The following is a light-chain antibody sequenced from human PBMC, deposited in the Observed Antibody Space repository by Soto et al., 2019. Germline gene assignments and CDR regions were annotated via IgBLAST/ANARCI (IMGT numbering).Light chain of an antibody. CDR1: TGAVTSGHY. V-gene: IGLV7-46*01. J-gene: IGLJ2*01. CDR2: DTS. Sequence: QAVVTQEPSLTVSPGGTVTLTCGSSTGAVTSGHYPYWFQQKPGQAPRTLIYDTSNKHSWTPARFSGSLLGGKAALTLSGAQPEDEAEYYCLLSYSDVSVVFGGGTKLTVL. CDR3: LLSYSDVSVV.